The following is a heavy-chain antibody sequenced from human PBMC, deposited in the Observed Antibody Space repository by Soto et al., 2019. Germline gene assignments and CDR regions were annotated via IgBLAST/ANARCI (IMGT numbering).Heavy chain of an antibody. CDR1: GGTFSSYT. Sequence: QVQLVQSGAEVKKPGSSVKVSCKASGGTFSSYTISWVRQAPGQGLEWMGRIIPILGIANYAQKFQGRVTITADKSTSTAYMELSSLRSEDTAVYYCATAPRGPRGFWRGSYYFDYWGQGTLVTVSS. CDR3: ATAPRGPRGFWRGSYYFDY. D-gene: IGHD3-3*01. J-gene: IGHJ4*02. CDR2: IIPILGIA. V-gene: IGHV1-69*02.